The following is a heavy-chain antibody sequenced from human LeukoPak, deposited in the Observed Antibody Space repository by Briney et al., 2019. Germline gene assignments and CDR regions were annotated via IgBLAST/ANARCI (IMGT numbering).Heavy chain of an antibody. CDR3: ARDWYSYDTSGYYYRLYAFDI. V-gene: IGHV1-69*06. D-gene: IGHD3-22*01. J-gene: IGHJ3*02. CDR2: IIPIFGTA. CDR1: GGTFISYA. Sequence: GASVKVSCKASGGTFISYAISWVRQAPGQGLEWMGGIIPIFGTANYAQKFQGRVTITADKSTSTAYMELRSLRSDDTAVYYCARDWYSYDTSGYYYRLYAFDIWGQGTIVTVSS.